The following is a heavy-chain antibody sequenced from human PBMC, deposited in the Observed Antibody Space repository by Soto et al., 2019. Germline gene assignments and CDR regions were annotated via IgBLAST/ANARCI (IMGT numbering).Heavy chain of an antibody. CDR1: GGSISSSNW. Sequence: SETLSLTCAVSGGSISSSNWWSWVRQPPGKGLEWIGEIYHSGSTNYNPSLKSRVTISVDKSKNQFSLKLSSVTAADTAVYYCAHYGDYAPGLDYWGQGTLVTVSS. J-gene: IGHJ4*02. V-gene: IGHV4-4*02. CDR2: IYHSGST. CDR3: AHYGDYAPGLDY. D-gene: IGHD4-17*01.